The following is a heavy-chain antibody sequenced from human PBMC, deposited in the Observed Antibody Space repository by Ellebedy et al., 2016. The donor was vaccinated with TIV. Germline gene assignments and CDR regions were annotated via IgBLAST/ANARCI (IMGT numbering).Heavy chain of an antibody. D-gene: IGHD2-21*01. CDR3: ARPGADCGGDCFDY. V-gene: IGHV1-18*04. Sequence: AASVKVSCKTSGYTFTNYGNSWVRQAPGQGLAWMAWIRVDNGYTRFEHNLQGRVTVTTDTSTNTAYMELRSLTSDDTAVYYCARPGADCGGDCFDYWGQGTLVTVSS. J-gene: IGHJ4*02. CDR1: GYTFTNYG. CDR2: IRVDNGYT.